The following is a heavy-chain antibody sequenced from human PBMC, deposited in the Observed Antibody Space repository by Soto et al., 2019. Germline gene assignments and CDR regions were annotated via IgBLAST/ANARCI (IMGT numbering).Heavy chain of an antibody. V-gene: IGHV3-48*02. CDR1: GFTFSSYS. J-gene: IGHJ5*02. CDR3: ARDRGHSSGYYSGGRFDP. CDR2: ISSSSTI. Sequence: GGSLRLSCAASGFTFSSYSMNWVRQAPGKGLEWVSYISSSSTIYYADSVKGRFTISRDNAKNSLYLQMNSLRDEDTAVYYCARDRGHSSGYYSGGRFDPWGQGTLVTVSS. D-gene: IGHD3-22*01.